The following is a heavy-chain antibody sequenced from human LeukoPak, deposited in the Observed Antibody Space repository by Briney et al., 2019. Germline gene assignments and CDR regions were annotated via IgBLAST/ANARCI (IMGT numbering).Heavy chain of an antibody. V-gene: IGHV3-23*01. J-gene: IGHJ5*02. CDR3: ARSPTTGYSSSANWFDP. CDR1: GFTFSSYA. Sequence: GGSLRLSCAASGFTFSSYAMSWVRQAPGKGLEWVSAISGSGGSTYYADSVKGRFTISRDNSKNTLYLQMNSLRAEDTAVYYCARSPTTGYSSSANWFDPWGQGTLVTVSS. CDR2: ISGSGGST. D-gene: IGHD6-13*01.